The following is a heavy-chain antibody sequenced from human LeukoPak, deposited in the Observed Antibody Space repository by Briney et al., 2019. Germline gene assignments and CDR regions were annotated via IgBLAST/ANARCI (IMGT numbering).Heavy chain of an antibody. V-gene: IGHV4-59*01. J-gene: IGHJ4*02. CDR2: IYYSGST. D-gene: IGHD6-13*01. CDR3: ARGYSNLDY. Sequence: PSETLSLTCSVSGGSISSSYWSWIRQPSGKGLEWIGYIYYSGSTNYNPSLKSRVTISVDTSKNQFSLKLSSVTAADTVVYYCARGYSNLDYWGQGTLVTVSS. CDR1: GGSISSSY.